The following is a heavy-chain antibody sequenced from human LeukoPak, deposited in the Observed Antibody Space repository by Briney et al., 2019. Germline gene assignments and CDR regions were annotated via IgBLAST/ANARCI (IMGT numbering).Heavy chain of an antibody. CDR3: ASLMVRGVIISSFDY. CDR2: IYHSGST. CDR1: GGSISSSNW. V-gene: IGHV4-4*02. D-gene: IGHD3-10*01. Sequence: SGTPSLTCAVSGGSISSSNWWSWVRQPPGKGLEWIGEIYHSGSTNYNPSLKSRVTISVDKSKNQFSLKLSSVTAADTAVYYCASLMVRGVIISSFDYWGQGTLVTVSS. J-gene: IGHJ4*02.